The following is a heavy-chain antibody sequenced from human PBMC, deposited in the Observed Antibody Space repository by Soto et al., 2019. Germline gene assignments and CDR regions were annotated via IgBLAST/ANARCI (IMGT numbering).Heavy chain of an antibody. V-gene: IGHV3-30-3*01. CDR1: GFTFSSYA. CDR3: ARATRGRYYDSSGYYYEN. D-gene: IGHD3-22*01. CDR2: ISYDGSNK. J-gene: IGHJ4*02. Sequence: QVQLVESGGGVVQPGRSLRLSCAASGFTFSSYAMHWVRQAPGKGLEWVAVISYDGSNKYYADSVKGRFTISRDNSKNTLYVQMNSLRAEDTGVYYCARATRGRYYDSSGYYYENWGQGTLFTVSS.